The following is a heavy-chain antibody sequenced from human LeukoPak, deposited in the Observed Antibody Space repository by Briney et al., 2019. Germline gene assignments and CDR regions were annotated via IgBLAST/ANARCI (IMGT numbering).Heavy chain of an antibody. J-gene: IGHJ4*02. CDR2: IYSGGST. V-gene: IGHV3-53*01. CDR3: ARGEYYDSSGYLDY. Sequence: GGSLRLSCAASGFTVSSNYMSWVRQAPGKGLEWVSVIYSGGSTYYADSVKGRFTISRDNSKNTLYLQMNSLRAEDTAVYYCARGEYYDSSGYLDYWGQGTLVTVSS. D-gene: IGHD3-22*01. CDR1: GFTVSSNY.